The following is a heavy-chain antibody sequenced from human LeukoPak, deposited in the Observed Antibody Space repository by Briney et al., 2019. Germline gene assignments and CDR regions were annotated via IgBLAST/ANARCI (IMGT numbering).Heavy chain of an antibody. J-gene: IGHJ6*03. CDR1: GGSISSSSYY. V-gene: IGHV4-39*01. CDR2: IYYSGST. D-gene: IGHD2-2*01. Sequence: SENLSLTCTVSGGSISSSSYYWGWIRQPPGKGLEWIGSIYYSGSTYYNPSLKSRVTISVATSKNQFSLKLSSVTAADTAVYYCARRCSSTSCYGYYYYYYYMDVWGKGTTVTVSS. CDR3: ARRCSSTSCYGYYYYYYYMDV.